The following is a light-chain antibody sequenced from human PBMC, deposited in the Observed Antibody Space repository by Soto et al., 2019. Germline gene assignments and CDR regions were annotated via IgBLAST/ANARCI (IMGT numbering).Light chain of an antibody. CDR1: NIGSKS. CDR2: YDS. V-gene: IGLV3-21*04. Sequence: SYELTQPPSVSVAPGKTARITCGGNNIGSKSVHWYQQKPGQAPVLVIYYDSDRPSGIPERFSGSNSGNTATLTISRVEAGDEADYYCQVWDSSSDGRVVFGGGTKLTVL. J-gene: IGLJ2*01. CDR3: QVWDSSSDGRVV.